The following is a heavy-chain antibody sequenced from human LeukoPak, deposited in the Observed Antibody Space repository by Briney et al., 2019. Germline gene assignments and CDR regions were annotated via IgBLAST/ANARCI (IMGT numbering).Heavy chain of an antibody. D-gene: IGHD6-19*01. V-gene: IGHV3-23*01. J-gene: IGHJ6*03. CDR3: AKDRAVDYYYYYMDV. CDR2: ISGSGGST. CDR1: GFTFSSYA. Sequence: GGSLRLSCAASGFTFSSYAMSWVRQAPGKGLEWVSAISGSGGSTYYADSVKGRFTISRDNSQNTLYLQMNSLRAEDTAVYYCAKDRAVDYYYYYMDVWGKGTTVTISS.